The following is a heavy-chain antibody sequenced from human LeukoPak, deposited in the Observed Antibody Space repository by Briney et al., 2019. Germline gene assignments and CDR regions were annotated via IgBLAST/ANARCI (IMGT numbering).Heavy chain of an antibody. Sequence: PSETLSLTCTVSGGSISSYYWSWIRQPPGKGLEWIGYIYYSGSTSYNPSLKSRVTISVDTSKNQFSLKLSSVTAADTAVYYCARSYSAYYDFWSGYYTCYFDYWGQGTLVTVSS. CDR2: IYYSGST. D-gene: IGHD3-3*01. CDR1: GGSISSYY. J-gene: IGHJ4*02. CDR3: ARSYSAYYDFWSGYYTCYFDY. V-gene: IGHV4-59*01.